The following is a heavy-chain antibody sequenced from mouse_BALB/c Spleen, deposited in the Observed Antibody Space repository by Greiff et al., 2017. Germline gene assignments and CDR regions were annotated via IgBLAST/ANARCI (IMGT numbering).Heavy chain of an antibody. CDR2: IYPGNSDT. V-gene: IGHV1-5*01. J-gene: IGHJ2*01. Sequence: VQLKQSGTVLARPGASVKMSCKASGYTFTSYWMHWVKQRPGQGLEWIGAIYPGNSDTSYNQKFKGKAKLTAVTSTSTAYMELSSLTNEDSAVYYCTSYDYDGGFDYWGQGTTLTVSS. D-gene: IGHD2-4*01. CDR1: GYTFTSYW. CDR3: TSYDYDGGFDY.